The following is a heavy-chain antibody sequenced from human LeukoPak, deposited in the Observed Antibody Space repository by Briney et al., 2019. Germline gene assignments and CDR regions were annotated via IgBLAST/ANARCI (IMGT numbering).Heavy chain of an antibody. Sequence: GGSLRLSCAASGFTFNNYWMHWVRQAPGKGLVWVSRVNSDGSITVYADSVKGRFTISRDNAKNTLYLQMNSLRAEDTAVYYCARTGEGFDNWGQGTLVTVSS. CDR2: VNSDGSIT. V-gene: IGHV3-74*01. D-gene: IGHD3-16*01. CDR3: ARTGEGFDN. J-gene: IGHJ4*02. CDR1: GFTFNNYW.